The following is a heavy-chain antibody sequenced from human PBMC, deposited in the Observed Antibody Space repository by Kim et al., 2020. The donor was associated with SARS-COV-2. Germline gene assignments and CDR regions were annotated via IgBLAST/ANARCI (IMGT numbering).Heavy chain of an antibody. V-gene: IGHV3-9*01. D-gene: IGHD3-9*01. J-gene: IGHJ4*02. CDR3: AKAADFDGLVWPRLDY. Sequence: DCEKGRFTIARDNAKISLYLQKNSLRAEDTAVYYCAKAADFDGLVWPRLDYWGRGTLVTVSS.